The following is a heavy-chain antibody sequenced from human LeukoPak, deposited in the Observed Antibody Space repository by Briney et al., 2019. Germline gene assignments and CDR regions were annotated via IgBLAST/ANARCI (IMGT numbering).Heavy chain of an antibody. CDR3: AKGGIFQLSVIGPPEHLGILYDY. D-gene: IGHD3-16*02. V-gene: IGHV3-21*04. CDR2: ISSSSSYI. CDR1: GFTFSSYS. Sequence: PGGSLSLSCAASGFTFSSYSMSWVRQAPGKGLGWVSSISSSSSYIYYADSVKGRFTISRDNAKNSLYLQMNSLRAEDTAVCYCAKGGIFQLSVIGPPEHLGILYDYWGQGTLVTVSS. J-gene: IGHJ4*02.